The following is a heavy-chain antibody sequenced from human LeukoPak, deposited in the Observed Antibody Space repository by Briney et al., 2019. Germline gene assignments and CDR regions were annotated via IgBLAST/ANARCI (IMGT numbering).Heavy chain of an antibody. J-gene: IGHJ4*02. CDR2: IYDSGST. Sequence: SETLSLTCTVSDGSISSYYWSWIRQPPGKGLEWIGNIYDSGSTNYNPSLKSRVSISVDTSKNQCSLKLSSVTAADTAVYYCARQSISGSSLSYFDYCGQGTLVNVSS. CDR3: ARQSISGSSLSYFDY. D-gene: IGHD3-22*01. CDR1: DGSISSYY. V-gene: IGHV4-59*01.